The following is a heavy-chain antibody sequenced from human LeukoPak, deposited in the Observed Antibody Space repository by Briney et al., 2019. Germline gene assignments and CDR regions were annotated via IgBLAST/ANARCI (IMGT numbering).Heavy chain of an antibody. CDR1: GGSFSGYY. V-gene: IGHV4-34*01. D-gene: IGHD2-2*01. CDR3: ARGRRVPAASQLDY. Sequence: SETLSLTRAVYGGSFSGYYWSWIRQPPGKGLEWIGEINHSGSTNYNPSLKSRVTISVDTSKNQFSLKLSSVTSADTAVYYCARGRRVPAASQLDYWGQGTLVTVSS. CDR2: INHSGST. J-gene: IGHJ4*02.